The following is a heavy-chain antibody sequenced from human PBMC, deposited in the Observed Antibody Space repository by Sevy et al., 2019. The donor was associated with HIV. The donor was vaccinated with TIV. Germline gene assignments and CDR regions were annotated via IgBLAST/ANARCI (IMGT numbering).Heavy chain of an antibody. Sequence: GGSLRLSCAASGFSFSRYAMHWIRPAPGKGLESVAVISYDKVNTYHSDSVKGRFTISRDNSKNTLYLQMNSLRPEDTAVYYCARDGGGDYFDYWGQGTLVTVSS. V-gene: IGHV3-30*04. J-gene: IGHJ4*02. CDR3: ARDGGGDYFDY. CDR2: ISYDKVNT. CDR1: GFSFSRYA. D-gene: IGHD3-16*01.